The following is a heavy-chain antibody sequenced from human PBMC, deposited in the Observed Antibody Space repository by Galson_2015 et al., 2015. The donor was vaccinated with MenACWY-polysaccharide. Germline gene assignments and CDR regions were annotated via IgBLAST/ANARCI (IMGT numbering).Heavy chain of an antibody. CDR2: INSDGSST. V-gene: IGHV3-74*01. Sequence: SLRLSCAASGFTFSSYWMHWVRQAPGKGLVWVSRINSDGSSTNYADSVKGRFTISRDNAKNTLYLQMNSLRAEDTAVYYCARDDQFRGGTFDYWGQGTLVTVSS. J-gene: IGHJ4*02. CDR3: ARDDQFRGGTFDY. CDR1: GFTFSSYW. D-gene: IGHD4-23*01.